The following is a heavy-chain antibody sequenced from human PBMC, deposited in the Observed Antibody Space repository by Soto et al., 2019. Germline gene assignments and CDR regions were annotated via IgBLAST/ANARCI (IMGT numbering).Heavy chain of an antibody. D-gene: IGHD3-10*01. Sequence: PGESLKISCKGSGYSFTSYWIGWVRQMPGKGLEWMGIIYPGDSDTRYSPSFQGQVTISADKSISTAYLQWSSLKASDTAMYYCARHRVGGAHYHPRYGMDVWGQGTTVTVSS. CDR2: IYPGDSDT. V-gene: IGHV5-51*01. CDR1: GYSFTSYW. CDR3: ARHRVGGAHYHPRYGMDV. J-gene: IGHJ6*02.